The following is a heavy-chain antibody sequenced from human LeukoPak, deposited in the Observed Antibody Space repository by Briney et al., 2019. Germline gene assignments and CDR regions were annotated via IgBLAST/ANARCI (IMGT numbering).Heavy chain of an antibody. D-gene: IGHD3-10*01. V-gene: IGHV1-8*01. CDR1: GYTFTSYD. Sequence: ASVKVSCKASGYTFTSYDINWVRQATGQGLEWMGWMNPNSGNTGYAQKFQGRVTMTRNTSISTAYMELSSLRSEDTAVYYCARVYYGSGMRPPRVLSYWGQGTLVTVSS. CDR3: ARVYYGSGMRPPRVLSY. J-gene: IGHJ4*02. CDR2: MNPNSGNT.